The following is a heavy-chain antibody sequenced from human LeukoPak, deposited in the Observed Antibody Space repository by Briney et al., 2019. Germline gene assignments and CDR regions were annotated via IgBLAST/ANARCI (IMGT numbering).Heavy chain of an antibody. J-gene: IGHJ4*02. CDR1: EFTFSSYS. CDR2: ITNSGNSK. V-gene: IGHV3-48*04. Sequence: GGSLRLSCAASEFTFSSYSMNWVRQAPGKGLEWVSYITNSGNSKSYADSVKGRFTISRDDSKNTLFLQMNSLRVEDTAMYHCARIGLGVSFGSGFDYWGQGTLVTVTS. D-gene: IGHD3-10*01. CDR3: ARIGLGVSFGSGFDY.